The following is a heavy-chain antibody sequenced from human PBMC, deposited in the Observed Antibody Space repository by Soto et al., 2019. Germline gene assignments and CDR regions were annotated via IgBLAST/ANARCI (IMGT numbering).Heavy chain of an antibody. CDR1: GYTFSSYD. CDR2: MNPNSGNT. D-gene: IGHD2-2*01. Sequence: ASVKVSCKASGYTFSSYDINWVRQATGQGLEWMGWMNPNSGNTGYAQKFQGRVTMTRNTSISTAYMELSSLRSEDTAVYYCARGGYCISTRCYPSHYRWFDPWGQATLVTVSS. CDR3: ARGGYCISTRCYPSHYRWFDP. J-gene: IGHJ5*02. V-gene: IGHV1-8*01.